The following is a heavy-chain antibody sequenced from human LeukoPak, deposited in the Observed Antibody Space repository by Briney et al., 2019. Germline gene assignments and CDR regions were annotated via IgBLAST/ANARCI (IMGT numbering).Heavy chain of an antibody. V-gene: IGHV4-59*01. J-gene: IGHJ4*02. CDR2: IDYSGNT. CDR1: GGSISSYY. CDR3: AREGRLTGYFGGLGFNY. Sequence: PSETLSLTCTVSGGSISSYYWSWIRQPPGKGLEWIGNIDYSGNTIYNPVLKSRVTLSVDTSKNQFSLNLTSVTAADTAVYYCAREGRLTGYFGGLGFNYWGQGILVTVSS. D-gene: IGHD6-19*01.